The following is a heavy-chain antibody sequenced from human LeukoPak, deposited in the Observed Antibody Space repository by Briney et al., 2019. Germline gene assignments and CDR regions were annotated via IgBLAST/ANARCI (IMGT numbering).Heavy chain of an antibody. J-gene: IGHJ6*02. D-gene: IGHD6-13*01. CDR3: ARGMVMYSSSSFYGMDV. CDR2: IWYDGSNK. CDR1: GFAFSTYV. V-gene: IGHV3-33*01. Sequence: PGRSLRLSCAASGFAFSTYVMHWVRQAPGKGLEWVAVIWYDGSNKNSADSVKGRFTIPRDNSKNTLYLQMNSLRAEDTAVYYCARGMVMYSSSSFYGMDVRGQGTTVTVSS.